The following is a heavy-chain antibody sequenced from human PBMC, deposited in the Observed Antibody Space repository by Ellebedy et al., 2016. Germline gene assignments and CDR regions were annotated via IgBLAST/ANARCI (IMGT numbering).Heavy chain of an antibody. V-gene: IGHV3-21*01. Sequence: GESLKISXSASGFSLSTFTVQWVRQAPGKGLEWVSSISSSGNFLDYADSVKGRFTISRDNAKNSLILQIDSLTVEDTAVYYCARRRGYRGYDLWDNWGQGTLVTVSS. D-gene: IGHD5-12*01. J-gene: IGHJ4*02. CDR1: GFSLSTFT. CDR3: ARRRGYRGYDLWDN. CDR2: ISSSGNFL.